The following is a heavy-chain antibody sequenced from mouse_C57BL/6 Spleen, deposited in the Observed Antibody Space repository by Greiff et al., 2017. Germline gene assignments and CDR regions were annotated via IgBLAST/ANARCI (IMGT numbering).Heavy chain of an antibody. Sequence: EVKLMESEGGLVQPGSSMKLSCTASGFTFSDYYMAWVRQVPEKGLEWVANINYDGSSTYYLDSLKSRFIISRDNAKNILYLQMSSLKSEDTATYYCARCNGNSYYAMDYWGQGTSVTVSS. D-gene: IGHD2-1*01. CDR2: INYDGSST. CDR1: GFTFSDYY. V-gene: IGHV5-16*01. J-gene: IGHJ4*01. CDR3: ARCNGNSYYAMDY.